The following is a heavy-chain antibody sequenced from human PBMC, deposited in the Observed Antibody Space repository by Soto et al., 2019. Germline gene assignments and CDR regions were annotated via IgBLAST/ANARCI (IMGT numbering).Heavy chain of an antibody. V-gene: IGHV5-51*01. CDR2: IYPGDSDT. CDR3: VRQTPGVGYCSSTSCLAWFDP. Sequence: GESLKISCKGSGYSFTSYWIGWVRQMPGKGLEWMGIIYPGDSDTRYSPSFQGQVTISADKSISTAYLQWSSLKASDTAMYYCVRQTPGVGYCSSTSCLAWFDPWGQGTLVTVSS. J-gene: IGHJ5*02. CDR1: GYSFTSYW. D-gene: IGHD2-2*01.